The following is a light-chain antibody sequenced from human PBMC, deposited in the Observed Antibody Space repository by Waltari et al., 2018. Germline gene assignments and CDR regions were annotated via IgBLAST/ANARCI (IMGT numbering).Light chain of an antibody. J-gene: IGLJ3*02. V-gene: IGLV2-11*01. Sequence: QSALTQPRSVSESPGQSVTISCTGTSSDVGGYNYVSWYQQHPGKAPKLMIYDVSKRPSGVPDRFSGSKSVNTASLTISGLQAEDEADYYCCSYAGSYTWVFGGGTKLTVL. CDR3: CSYAGSYTWV. CDR1: SSDVGGYNY. CDR2: DVS.